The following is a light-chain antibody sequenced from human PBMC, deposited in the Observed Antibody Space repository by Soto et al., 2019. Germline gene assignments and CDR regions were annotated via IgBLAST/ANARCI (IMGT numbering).Light chain of an antibody. CDR1: SSAVGGYNY. CDR2: DVS. CDR3: SSYTSSSKYV. Sequence: QSVLTPPASVSGAPGQSVTLSCTGTSSAVGGYNYVSWYQQHPGKSPKLMIYDVSNRPSGVSNRFSGSKSGNTASLTISGLQAEDEADYYCSSYTSSSKYVFGTGTKVTVL. V-gene: IGLV2-14*01. J-gene: IGLJ1*01.